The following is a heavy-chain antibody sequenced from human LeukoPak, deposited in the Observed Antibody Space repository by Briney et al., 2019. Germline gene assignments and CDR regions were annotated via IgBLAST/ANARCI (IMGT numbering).Heavy chain of an antibody. CDR3: AKDRYGGNSGYFQH. CDR1: GFTFDDYA. D-gene: IGHD4-23*01. CDR2: ISWNSGSI. J-gene: IGHJ1*01. V-gene: IGHV3-9*01. Sequence: PGGSLRLSRAASGFTFDDYAMHWVRQAPGKGLEWVSGISWNSGSIGYADSVKGRFTISRDNAKNSLYLQMNSLRAKDTALYYCAKDRYGGNSGYFQHWGQGTLVTVSS.